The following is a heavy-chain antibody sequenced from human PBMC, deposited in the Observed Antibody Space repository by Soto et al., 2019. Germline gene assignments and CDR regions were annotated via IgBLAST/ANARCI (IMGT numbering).Heavy chain of an antibody. V-gene: IGHV1-69*01. CDR1: GGPFISYA. D-gene: IGHD5-18*01. CDR2: IIPIFGTA. CDR3: ARAQSDGYSLDAFDI. J-gene: IGHJ3*02. Sequence: GXSVKVSCNASGGPFISYAISWVRQAPGQGLEWMGGIIPIFGTANYAQKFQGRVTITADESTSTAYMELSSLRSEDTAVYYCARAQSDGYSLDAFDIWGQGTMVTVSS.